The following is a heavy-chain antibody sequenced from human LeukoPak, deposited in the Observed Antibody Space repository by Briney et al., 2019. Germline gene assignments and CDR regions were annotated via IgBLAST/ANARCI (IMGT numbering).Heavy chain of an antibody. CDR2: INHSGST. V-gene: IGHV4-34*01. D-gene: IGHD5/OR15-5a*01. J-gene: IGHJ5*02. CDR3: ARGLTVSTT. CDR1: GGSFSGYY. Sequence: PSETLSLTCAVYGGSFSGYYWSWIRQPPGKGLEWIGEINHSGSTNYNPSLKSRVTMSVDTSNNHFSLKLTSVTAADTAVYYCARGLTVSTTWGQGTLVTVSS.